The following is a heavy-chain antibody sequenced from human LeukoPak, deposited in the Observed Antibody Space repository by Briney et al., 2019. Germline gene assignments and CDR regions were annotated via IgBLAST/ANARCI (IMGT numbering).Heavy chain of an antibody. Sequence: ASVKVSCKASGYTFTGYYMHWVRQAPGQGLEWMGWINPNSGGTNYAQKFQGRFTMTRDTSISTAYMEPSRLRSDDTAVYYCARDKVFSATKDIVVVPAAIPDAFDIWGQGTMVTVSS. J-gene: IGHJ3*02. CDR2: INPNSGGT. CDR1: GYTFTGYY. V-gene: IGHV1-2*02. CDR3: ARDKVFSATKDIVVVPAAIPDAFDI. D-gene: IGHD2-2*01.